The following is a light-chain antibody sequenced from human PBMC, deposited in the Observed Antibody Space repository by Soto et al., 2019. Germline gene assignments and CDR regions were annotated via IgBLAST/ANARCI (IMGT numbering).Light chain of an antibody. CDR3: SSFAGTFFV. V-gene: IGLV2-8*01. Sequence: QSVLTQPPSASGSPGQSVTISCTGTSSDVGGYNYVSWYQQHPGKVPKVLISEVNKRPSGVPDRFSGSKSGNTAFLTVSGLQADDEADYYCSSFAGTFFVFGTGTKVTVL. CDR1: SSDVGGYNY. J-gene: IGLJ1*01. CDR2: EVN.